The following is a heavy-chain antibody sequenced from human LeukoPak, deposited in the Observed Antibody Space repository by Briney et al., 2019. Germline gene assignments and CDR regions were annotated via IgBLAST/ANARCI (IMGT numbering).Heavy chain of an antibody. CDR1: GGTFTTYA. CDR3: ATGAAAAAFDY. D-gene: IGHD6-13*01. CDR2: IIPIFGTP. Sequence: GASVKVSCKASGGTFTTYAISWVRQAPGQGLEWMGGIIPIFGTPNYAQKFQGRVTITTDESTSTAYMELSSLRSEDTAVYYCATGAAAAAFDYWGQGTLVTVSS. V-gene: IGHV1-69*05. J-gene: IGHJ4*02.